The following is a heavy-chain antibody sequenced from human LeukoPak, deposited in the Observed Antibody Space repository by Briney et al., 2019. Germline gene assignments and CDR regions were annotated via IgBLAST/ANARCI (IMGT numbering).Heavy chain of an antibody. D-gene: IGHD4-11*01. CDR2: TYYSAST. J-gene: IGHJ4*02. V-gene: IGHV4-59*01. CDR1: GDPISGFY. CDR3: ARGQMTAVPLLDY. Sequence: KPSETLSLTCTVSGDPISGFYWAWIRQPPGRGLEWIGYTYYSASTNYNPSLKSRVTISSDTSKKQFSLKMGSVTAADTAVYYCARGQMTAVPLLDYWGQGALVTVSS.